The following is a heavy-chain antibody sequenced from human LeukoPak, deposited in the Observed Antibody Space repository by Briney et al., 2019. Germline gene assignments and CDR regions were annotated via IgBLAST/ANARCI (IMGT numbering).Heavy chain of an antibody. D-gene: IGHD5-18*01. V-gene: IGHV4-34*01. Sequence: SETLSLTCAVYGGSFSGYYWSWIRQPPGKGLEWIGEINHSGSTNYNPSLKSRVTMSVDTSKNQFSLKLSSVTAADTAVYYCAGRGYSYGSMVDYWGQGTLVTVSS. CDR3: AGRGYSYGSMVDY. CDR1: GGSFSGYY. CDR2: INHSGST. J-gene: IGHJ4*02.